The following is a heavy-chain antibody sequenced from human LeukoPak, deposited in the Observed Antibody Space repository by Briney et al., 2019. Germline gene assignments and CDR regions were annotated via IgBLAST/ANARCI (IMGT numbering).Heavy chain of an antibody. CDR1: GGSFSGYY. J-gene: IGHJ3*02. Sequence: PSETLSLTCAVYGGSFSGYYWSWLRQPPGKGLEWIGEINHSGSTNYNPSLKSRVTISVDTSKNQFSLKLSSVTAADTAVYYCASRSNKLKIVPAAPDGSGSGAFDIWGQGTMVTVSS. CDR2: INHSGST. V-gene: IGHV4-34*01. CDR3: ASRSNKLKIVPAAPDGSGSGAFDI. D-gene: IGHD2-2*01.